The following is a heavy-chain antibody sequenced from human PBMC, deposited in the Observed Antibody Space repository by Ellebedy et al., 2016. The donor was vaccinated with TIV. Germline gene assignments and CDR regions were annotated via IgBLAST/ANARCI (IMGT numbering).Heavy chain of an antibody. CDR3: AKDLRPLWGGAMDS. Sequence: GESLKISCAASGFTSSGYGMHWVRQTPGKGLEWLAVISYNGNSHFYADSVNGRITISRDNSKNTLYLQMNSLRAENTAVYYCAKDLRPLWGGAMDSWGRGALVTVSS. D-gene: IGHD3-16*01. V-gene: IGHV3-30*18. CDR2: ISYNGNSH. J-gene: IGHJ4*02. CDR1: GFTSSGYG.